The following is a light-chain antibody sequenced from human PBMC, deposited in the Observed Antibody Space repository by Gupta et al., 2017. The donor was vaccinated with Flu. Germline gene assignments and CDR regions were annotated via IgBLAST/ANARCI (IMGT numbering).Light chain of an antibody. Sequence: DIQMTQSPSSLSASVGDRVSISCRASQRISTHLNWYQHRPGEAPQLLIYAASQLQSGVPSRFSGSGSGTXFTLTIXMRPPEDFTIYYCQHTVELPTAFGXATKVEI. CDR1: QRISTH. V-gene: IGKV1-39*01. CDR3: QHTVELPTA. J-gene: IGKJ1*01. CDR2: AAS.